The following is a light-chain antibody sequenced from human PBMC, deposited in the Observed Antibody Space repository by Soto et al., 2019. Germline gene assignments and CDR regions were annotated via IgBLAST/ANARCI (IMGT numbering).Light chain of an antibody. J-gene: IGLJ3*02. CDR3: GSYTSSSSWV. CDR2: DVS. CDR1: SSDVGTYNS. V-gene: IGLV2-14*03. Sequence: QSVLTQPASVSGSPGQSITVSCTGSSSDVGTYNSVSWYQQHPGKAPKLIMYDVSNRPSGVSNRFSGSKSGNTASLTISGLQTEDEADYYCGSYTSSSSWVFGGGTKLTVL.